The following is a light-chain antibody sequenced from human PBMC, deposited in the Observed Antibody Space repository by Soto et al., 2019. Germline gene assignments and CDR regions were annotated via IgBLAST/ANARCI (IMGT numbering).Light chain of an antibody. V-gene: IGKV3-20*01. CDR3: LKYGRSPGWT. CDR1: QSVSSDF. CDR2: AAS. J-gene: IGKJ1*01. Sequence: EIVLTQSRGTLSLSPGQRATLSCRAIQSVSSDFLAWYQKKPGQAPRLXFYAASSRASGIPDRFSGSGSETEFTLTISRLETEDFAVYYCLKYGRSPGWTFGQGTKVDIK.